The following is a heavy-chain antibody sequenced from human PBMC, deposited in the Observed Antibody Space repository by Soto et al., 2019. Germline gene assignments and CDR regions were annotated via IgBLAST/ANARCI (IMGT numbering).Heavy chain of an antibody. Sequence: EVQLVESGGDLVQPGGSLRLSCAASGFTFSSYDMHWVRQATGKGREWVSAIGTAGYTYYPGSVKGRFTISSENAKNSLYLQMNSMRAADTAVYYCARGKGGYYLYHYYYMDVWGKGTTVTVSS. V-gene: IGHV3-13*01. J-gene: IGHJ6*03. D-gene: IGHD5-12*01. CDR3: ARGKGGYYLYHYYYMDV. CDR1: GFTFSSYD. CDR2: IGTAGYT.